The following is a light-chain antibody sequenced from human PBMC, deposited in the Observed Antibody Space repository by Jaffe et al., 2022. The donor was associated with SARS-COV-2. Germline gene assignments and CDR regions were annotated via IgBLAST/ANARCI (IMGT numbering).Light chain of an antibody. J-gene: IGLJ3*02. CDR3: ASWDDSLNGRV. Sequence: QSVLTQPPSASGTPGQRVAISCSGNSSNIGGHYTYWYQQVPGTAPKLLIYSNNRRPSGVPDRFSGSKSGSSASLAISGLRSEDEADYYCASWDDSLNGRVFGGGTRLTVL. CDR1: SSNIGGHY. CDR2: SNN. V-gene: IGLV1-47*01.